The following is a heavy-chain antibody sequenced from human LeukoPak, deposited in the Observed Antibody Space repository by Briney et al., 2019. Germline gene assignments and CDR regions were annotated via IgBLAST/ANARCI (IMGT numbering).Heavy chain of an antibody. V-gene: IGHV1-69*13. CDR2: IIPIFGTA. CDR1: GGTFSSYA. CDR3: ARATVADFDY. D-gene: IGHD4-11*01. Sequence: ASVKVTCKASGGTFSSYAISWVRQAPGQGLEWMGGIIPIFGTANYAQKFQGRVTITADESTGTAYMELSSLRSEDTAVYYCARATVADFDYWGQGTLVTVSS. J-gene: IGHJ4*02.